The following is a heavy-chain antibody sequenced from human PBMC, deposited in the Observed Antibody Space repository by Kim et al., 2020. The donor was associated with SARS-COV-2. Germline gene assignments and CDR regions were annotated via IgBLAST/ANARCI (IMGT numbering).Heavy chain of an antibody. CDR3: ATDLARWLASRYFYGMDV. J-gene: IGHJ6*02. Sequence: GGSLRLSCAASGFTFRNYAFHWVRQAPGKGPEWVSVISYDGTNKYYADSVKGRFTISRDNSKSTLYLHMNSLRIDDTGSYYCATDLARWLASRYFYGMDVGGQGTTVTASS. V-gene: IGHV3-30-3*01. CDR2: ISYDGTNK. D-gene: IGHD6-19*01. CDR1: GFTFRNYA.